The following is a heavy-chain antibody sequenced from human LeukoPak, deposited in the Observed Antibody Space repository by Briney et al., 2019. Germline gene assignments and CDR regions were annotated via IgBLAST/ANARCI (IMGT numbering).Heavy chain of an antibody. Sequence: ASVKVSCKASGYTFTSQGINWVRQAPGQGLEWMGWIGVYNGDTNYAQKFQGRVTMTADTSTTTAYLELGGLRSDDTAVYYCAKDFEDTALFKSWGQGTLVTVSS. V-gene: IGHV1-18*01. D-gene: IGHD5-18*01. J-gene: IGHJ5*02. CDR3: AKDFEDTALFKS. CDR1: GYTFTSQG. CDR2: IGVYNGDT.